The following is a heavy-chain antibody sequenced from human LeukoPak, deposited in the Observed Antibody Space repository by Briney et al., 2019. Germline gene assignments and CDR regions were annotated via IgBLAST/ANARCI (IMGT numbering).Heavy chain of an antibody. CDR1: GGSISSGDYY. CDR2: MYYSGST. CDR3: ARPYYYDSRIDP. V-gene: IGHV4-30-4*01. D-gene: IGHD3-22*01. Sequence: SETLSLTCTVSGGSISSGDYYWSWIRQPPGKGLEWIAYMYYSGSTYYNPSLKSRVTMSADTSKNQLSLKLSSVTAADTAVYYCARPYYYDSRIDPWGQEILVTVSS. J-gene: IGHJ5*02.